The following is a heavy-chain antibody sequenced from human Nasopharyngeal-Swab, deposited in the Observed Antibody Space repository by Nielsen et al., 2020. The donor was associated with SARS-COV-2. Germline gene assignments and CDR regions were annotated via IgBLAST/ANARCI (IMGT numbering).Heavy chain of an antibody. CDR2: IYGGGST. V-gene: IGHV3-53*01. J-gene: IGHJ4*02. Sequence: GGSLRLSCAASGFTVSSNYMSWVRQAPGKGLEWVSLIYGGGSTYYADSVKGRFTISRDNSKNTLYLHMNSLRADDTAVYYCAKACFTMVRGVSPFDYWGQGTLVTVSS. CDR3: AKACFTMVRGVSPFDY. CDR1: GFTVSSNY. D-gene: IGHD3-10*01.